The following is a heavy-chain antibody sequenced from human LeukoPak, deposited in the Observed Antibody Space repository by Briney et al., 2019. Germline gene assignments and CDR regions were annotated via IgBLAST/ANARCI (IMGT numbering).Heavy chain of an antibody. Sequence: GGSLRLSCAASGFTFSSYSMNWVRQAPGKGLEWVSAISGSGGSTYYADSVKGRFTISRDNSKNTLYLQMNSLRAEDTAVYYCAKDQYDSGLFDYWGQGTLVTVSS. J-gene: IGHJ4*02. CDR1: GFTFSSYS. D-gene: IGHD3-22*01. CDR3: AKDQYDSGLFDY. CDR2: ISGSGGST. V-gene: IGHV3-23*01.